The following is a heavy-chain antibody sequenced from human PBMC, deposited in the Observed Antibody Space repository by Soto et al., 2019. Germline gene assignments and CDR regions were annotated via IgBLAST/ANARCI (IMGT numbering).Heavy chain of an antibody. Sequence: SETLSLTCTVSGGSISSGDYYWSWIRQPPGKGLEWIGYIYYSGSTYYNPSLQSRVTISVDTSKNQFSLKLSSVTAADTAVYYCARDVRTGTAPPRFDPWGQGTLVTVSS. J-gene: IGHJ5*02. D-gene: IGHD1-1*01. CDR3: ARDVRTGTAPPRFDP. V-gene: IGHV4-30-4*01. CDR2: IYYSGST. CDR1: GGSISSGDYY.